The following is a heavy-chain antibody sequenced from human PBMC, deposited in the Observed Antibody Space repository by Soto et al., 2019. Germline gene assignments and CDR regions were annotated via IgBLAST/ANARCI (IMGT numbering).Heavy chain of an antibody. J-gene: IGHJ6*02. CDR3: ARGVAAAAGSDYYYYGMDV. CDR1: GGSISSYY. D-gene: IGHD6-13*01. V-gene: IGHV4-59*01. CDR2: IYYSGST. Sequence: SETLSLTCTVSGGSISSYYWSWIRQPPGKGLEWIGYIYYSGSTNYNPSLKSRVTISVDTSKNQFSLKLSSVTAADTAVYYCARGVAAAAGSDYYYYGMDVWGQGTTVTVSS.